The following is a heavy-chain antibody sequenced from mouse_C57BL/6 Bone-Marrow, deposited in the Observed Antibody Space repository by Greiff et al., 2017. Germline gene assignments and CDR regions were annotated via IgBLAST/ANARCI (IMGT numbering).Heavy chain of an antibody. CDR2: INPSSGYT. J-gene: IGHJ1*03. CDR3: ARGGAAVGDWYFDV. V-gene: IGHV1-7*01. CDR1: GYTFTSYW. Sequence: QVQLKESGAELAKPGASVKLSCKASGYTFTSYWMHWVKQRPGQGLEWIGYINPSSGYTKYNQKFKDKAILTADKSSSTAYMQLSSLTYEDSAVYYCARGGAAVGDWYFDVWGTGTTVTVSS. D-gene: IGHD1-1*01.